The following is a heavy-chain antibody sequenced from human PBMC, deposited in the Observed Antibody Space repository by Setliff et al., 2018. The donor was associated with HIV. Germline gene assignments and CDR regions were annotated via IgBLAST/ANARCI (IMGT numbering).Heavy chain of an antibody. V-gene: IGHV4-34*01. CDR1: GGSFSAYY. D-gene: IGHD6-19*01. J-gene: IGHJ4*02. CDR2: INYSGGT. CDR3: ARGRGWYGY. Sequence: PSETLSRTCAVYGGSFSAYYWRWIRQPPEKGLEWIGEINYSGGTNYIPSLKSRVTISVDTSKNQFSLTLSSVSAADTAVYYCARGRGWYGYWGQGTVVTVSS.